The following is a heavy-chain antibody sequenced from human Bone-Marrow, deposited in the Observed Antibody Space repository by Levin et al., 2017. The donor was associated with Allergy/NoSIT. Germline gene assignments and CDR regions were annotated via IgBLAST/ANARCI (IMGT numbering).Heavy chain of an antibody. D-gene: IGHD1-14*01. CDR1: GFTVSSNY. V-gene: IGHV3-53*01. J-gene: IGHJ4*02. CDR2: IYSGGAT. CDR3: ARAEPPDY. Sequence: ETLSLTCAASGFTVSSNYMSWVRQAPGKGLEWVSVIYSGGATYYADSVKGRFTISRDNSKNTLYLQMNSLRAEDTAMYYCARAEPPDYWGQGTLVTVSS.